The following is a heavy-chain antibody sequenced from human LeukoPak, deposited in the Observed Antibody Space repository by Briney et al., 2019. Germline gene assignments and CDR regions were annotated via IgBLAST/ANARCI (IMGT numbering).Heavy chain of an antibody. Sequence: SETLSLTCSVSGYSISSGYYWGWIRQPPGKGLEWIGSIYHSGSTYYNPSLKSRVTISVDTSKNQFSLKLSSVTAADTAVYYCARPLYYYDSSGRNDTFDIWGQGTMVTVSS. CDR3: ARPLYYYDSSGRNDTFDI. V-gene: IGHV4-38-2*01. D-gene: IGHD3-22*01. CDR2: IYHSGST. CDR1: GYSISSGYY. J-gene: IGHJ3*02.